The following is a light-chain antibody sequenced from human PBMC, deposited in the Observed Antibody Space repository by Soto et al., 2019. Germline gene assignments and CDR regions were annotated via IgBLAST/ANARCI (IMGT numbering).Light chain of an antibody. CDR2: DAS. V-gene: IGKV1-33*01. CDR1: QDINNY. J-gene: IGKJ4*01. CDR3: QQYGDLPT. Sequence: DIQMTQSPSSLSASVGDRVTITCQASQDINNYLNWYQQKPGKAPKLLIYDASNLETGVPSRFSGSGSVTDFTFTISSLQPEDIATYYCQQYGDLPTFGGGTKVEIK.